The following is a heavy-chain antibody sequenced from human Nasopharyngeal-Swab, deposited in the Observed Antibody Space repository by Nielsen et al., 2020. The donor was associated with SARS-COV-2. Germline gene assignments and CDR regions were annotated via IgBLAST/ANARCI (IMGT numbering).Heavy chain of an antibody. D-gene: IGHD2-15*01. V-gene: IGHV4-39*07. CDR2: IYYSGST. Sequence: WIRQPPGKGLEWIGRIYYSGSTYYNPSLKSRVTISVDTSKNQFSLKLSSVTAADTAVYYCARLLPNTINWFDPWGQGTLVTVSS. J-gene: IGHJ5*02. CDR3: ARLLPNTINWFDP.